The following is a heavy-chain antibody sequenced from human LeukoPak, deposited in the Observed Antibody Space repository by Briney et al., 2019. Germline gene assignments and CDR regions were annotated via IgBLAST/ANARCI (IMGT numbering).Heavy chain of an antibody. CDR2: IYYSGTT. CDR1: GGSIRSPSHY. J-gene: IGHJ4*02. Sequence: TSETLSLTCSVSGGSIRSPSHYWGWLRQPPGKGLEWIGSIYYSGTTYYNPSIESRVTISVDTSKNQFSLKLSSVTAADTAVYYCAEGASYPDFDYWGQGTLVTVSS. CDR3: AEGASYPDFDY. D-gene: IGHD3-16*02. V-gene: IGHV4-39*01.